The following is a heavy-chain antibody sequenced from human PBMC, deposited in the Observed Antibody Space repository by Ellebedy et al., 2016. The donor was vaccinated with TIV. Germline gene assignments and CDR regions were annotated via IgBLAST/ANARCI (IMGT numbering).Heavy chain of an antibody. V-gene: IGHV3-30-3*01. D-gene: IGHD3-10*01. CDR3: ARDRETWFGDPTGLDY. CDR2: LSYDGGDE. J-gene: IGHJ4*02. CDR1: GFTFSSYA. Sequence: GESLKISCAASGFTFSSYAMHWVRQAPGKGLEWVTVLSYDGGDEYYADSVKGRFTISRDNSKNTLYLQMNSLRAEDTAVYYCARDRETWFGDPTGLDYWGQGTLVTVSS.